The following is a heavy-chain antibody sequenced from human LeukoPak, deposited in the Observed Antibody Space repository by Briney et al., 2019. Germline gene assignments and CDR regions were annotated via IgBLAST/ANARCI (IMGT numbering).Heavy chain of an antibody. V-gene: IGHV3-30-3*01. CDR1: GFTFSTYA. CDR2: ISFDGSNT. Sequence: GGSLRLSCAASGFTFSTYAMHWVRQSPGKGLEWVAVISFDGSNTYYADSVKGRFTISRDNSKNTLYLQMNSLRAEDTAVYYCAKVGAYYYYYGMDVWGQGTTVSVSS. D-gene: IGHD1-26*01. CDR3: AKVGAYYYYYGMDV. J-gene: IGHJ6*02.